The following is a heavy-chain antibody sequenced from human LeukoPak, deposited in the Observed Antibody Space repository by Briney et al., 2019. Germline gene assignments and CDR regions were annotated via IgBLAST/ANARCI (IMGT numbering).Heavy chain of an antibody. Sequence: GGSLRLSCAASGFTFSSYGMHWVRQAPGKGPEWVAVIWYDGSNKYYADSVKGRLTISRDNSKNTLYLQMDSLRAEDTAVYYCAKGGSGWYGGLDYWGQGTLVTVSS. CDR1: GFTFSSYG. D-gene: IGHD6-19*01. V-gene: IGHV3-33*06. J-gene: IGHJ4*02. CDR2: IWYDGSNK. CDR3: AKGGSGWYGGLDY.